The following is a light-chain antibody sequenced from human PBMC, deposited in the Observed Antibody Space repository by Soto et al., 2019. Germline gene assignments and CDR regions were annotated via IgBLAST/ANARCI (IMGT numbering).Light chain of an antibody. CDR1: QSVSRY. V-gene: IGKV3-11*01. CDR3: QQRSNWPPGLT. Sequence: EIVLTQSPATLSLSPGERATLSCRASQSVSRYLAWYQQKPGQAPRLLIYDVSNRATGIPARFSGSGSGTDFIHTINSLEPEDFAVYYCQQRSNWPPGLTFGGGTKVEIK. CDR2: DVS. J-gene: IGKJ4*01.